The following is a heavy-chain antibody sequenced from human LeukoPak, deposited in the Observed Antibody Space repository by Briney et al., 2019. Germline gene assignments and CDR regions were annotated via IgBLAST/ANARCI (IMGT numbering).Heavy chain of an antibody. D-gene: IGHD3-9*01. CDR2: INHSGST. CDR3: ARHGLRYFDWLQPDHYFDY. Sequence: NPSETLSLTCAVYGGSFSGFYWSPIRQPPGKGLEWYGEINHSGSTNYNPSLRSRVTISVDTSKNQFSLRLSFVTAADTAVYYCARHGLRYFDWLQPDHYFDYWGQGTLVTVSS. V-gene: IGHV4-34*01. CDR1: GGSFSGFY. J-gene: IGHJ4*02.